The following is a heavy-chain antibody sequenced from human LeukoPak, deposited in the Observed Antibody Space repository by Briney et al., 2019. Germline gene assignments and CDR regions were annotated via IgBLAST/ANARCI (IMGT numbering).Heavy chain of an antibody. D-gene: IGHD6-19*01. CDR2: ISSNGGST. V-gene: IGHV3-64*01. CDR3: ARDFQWLDCYYYMDV. J-gene: IGHJ6*03. Sequence: GGSLRLSCAASGFTFSSYAMHWVRQAPGKGLEYVSAISSNGGSTYYANSVKGRFTISRDNSKNTLYLQMGSLRAEDMAVYYCARDFQWLDCYYYMDVWGKGTTVTVSS. CDR1: GFTFSSYA.